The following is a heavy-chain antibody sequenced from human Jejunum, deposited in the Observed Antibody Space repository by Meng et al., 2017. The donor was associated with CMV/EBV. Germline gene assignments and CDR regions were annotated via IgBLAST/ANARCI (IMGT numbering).Heavy chain of an antibody. Sequence: EVQLVESXXXXVXXGGXLRLSCAASGFIFSDAWMSWVRQAPGKGLEWVGRIKAKTDGEPTDYAAPVKGRFTLSRDDSKNTAYLQMDSLKTDDTAVYYCTRSKVGDFDYWGQGTLVTVSS. CDR3: TRSKVGDFDY. V-gene: IGHV3-15*01. CDR1: GFIFSDAW. CDR2: IKAKTDGEPT. D-gene: IGHD3-3*01. J-gene: IGHJ4*02.